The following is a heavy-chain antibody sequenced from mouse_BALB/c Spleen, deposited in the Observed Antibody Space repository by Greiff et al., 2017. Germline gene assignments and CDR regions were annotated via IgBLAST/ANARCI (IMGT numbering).Heavy chain of an antibody. J-gene: IGHJ2*01. Sequence: EVKLVESGGDLVKPGGSLKLSCAASGFTFSSYGMSWVRQTPDKRLEWVATISSGGSYTYYPDSVKGRFTISRDNAKNTLYLQMSSLKSEDTAMYYCARRELLRYFDYWGQGTTLTVSS. CDR3: ARRELLRYFDY. CDR1: GFTFSSYG. V-gene: IGHV5-6*02. CDR2: ISSGGSYT. D-gene: IGHD1-1*01.